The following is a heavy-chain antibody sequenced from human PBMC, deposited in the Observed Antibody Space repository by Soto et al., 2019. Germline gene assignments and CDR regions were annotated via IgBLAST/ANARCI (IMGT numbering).Heavy chain of an antibody. CDR3: AKDFKVSGGHYGSLNYYYGMDV. Sequence: PGGSLRLSCAASGFTFITFGMHWGRQAPGKGLEWVAIISYDGILKYYADSVKGRFTISRDTSKGALYLQMNSLRPEDTAVYYCAKDFKVSGGHYGSLNYYYGMDVWGQGTTVTVSS. D-gene: IGHD3-10*01. CDR1: GFTFITFG. V-gene: IGHV3-30*18. CDR2: ISYDGILK. J-gene: IGHJ6*02.